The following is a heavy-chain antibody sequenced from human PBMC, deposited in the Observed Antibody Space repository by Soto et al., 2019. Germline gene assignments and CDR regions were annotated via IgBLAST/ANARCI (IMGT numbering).Heavy chain of an antibody. V-gene: IGHV3-23*01. Sequence: GGSLRLSCAGSGFTFASYVMTWVRQAPGKGLEWVSSISATGGSTYYEGSVKGRFTFSRDNSKNTLYLQMNSLRAEDTAIYYCANAEHPRRSIGFDYWGQGTLVTVSS. CDR1: GFTFASYV. D-gene: IGHD3-16*02. CDR3: ANAEHPRRSIGFDY. J-gene: IGHJ4*02. CDR2: ISATGGST.